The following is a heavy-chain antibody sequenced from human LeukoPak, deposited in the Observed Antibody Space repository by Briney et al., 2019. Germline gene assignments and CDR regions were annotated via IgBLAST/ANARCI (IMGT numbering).Heavy chain of an antibody. CDR3: ARATRGGYDGYFDF. CDR2: ISSSSSYI. V-gene: IGHV3-21*01. Sequence: PGGSLRLSCAASGFTFSSYSMNWVRQAPGKGLKWVSSISSSSSYIYYADSVKGRFTISRDNAKNSPYLQMNSLRAEDTAVYYCARATRGGYDGYFDFWGQGTLVTVSS. D-gene: IGHD5-12*01. CDR1: GFTFSSYS. J-gene: IGHJ4*02.